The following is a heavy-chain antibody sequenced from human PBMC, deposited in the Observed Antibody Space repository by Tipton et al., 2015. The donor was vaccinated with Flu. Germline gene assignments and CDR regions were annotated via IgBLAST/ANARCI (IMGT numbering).Heavy chain of an antibody. V-gene: IGHV4-59*01. CDR3: ARTLWSGYQYYMDF. CDR2: ISGTGST. CDR1: GGSINGYY. J-gene: IGHJ6*03. D-gene: IGHD3-10*02. Sequence: TLSLTCSVSGGSINGYYWSWMRRPPGKGLECLGFISGTGSTNHTPFLKSRVTISVDTSKNQYSLRLTSVTAADTAVYYCARTLWSGYQYYMDFWGRGTTVTVSS.